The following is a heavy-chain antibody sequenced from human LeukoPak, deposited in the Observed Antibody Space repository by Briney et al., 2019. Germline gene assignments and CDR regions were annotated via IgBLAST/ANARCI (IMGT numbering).Heavy chain of an antibody. CDR1: GGSISSGGYY. Sequence: SETLSLTCTDSGGSISSGGYYWSWIRQHPGKGLEWIGYIYYSGSTYYNPSLKSRVTISVDTSKNQFSLKLSSVTAADTAVYYCARGSGSAFDICGQGTMVTVSS. J-gene: IGHJ3*02. CDR3: ARGSGSAFDI. CDR2: IYYSGST. D-gene: IGHD3-22*01. V-gene: IGHV4-31*03.